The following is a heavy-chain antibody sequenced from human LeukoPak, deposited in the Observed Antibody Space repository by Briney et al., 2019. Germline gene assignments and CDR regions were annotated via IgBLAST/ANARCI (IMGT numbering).Heavy chain of an antibody. J-gene: IGHJ5*02. CDR1: GGSYNNYY. CDR2: IYYSGST. CDR3: ARDNYGDYGWFDP. D-gene: IGHD4-17*01. Sequence: PSETLSLTCAVYGGSYNNYYWSWIRQPPGKGLEWIGYIYYSGSTNYNPSLKSRVTISVDTSKNQFSLKLSSVTAADTAVYFCARDNYGDYGWFDPWGQGTLVTVSS. V-gene: IGHV4-59*01.